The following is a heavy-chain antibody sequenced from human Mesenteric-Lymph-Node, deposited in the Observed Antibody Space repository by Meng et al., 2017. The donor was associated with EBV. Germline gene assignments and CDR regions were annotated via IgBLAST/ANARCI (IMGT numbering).Heavy chain of an antibody. CDR2: VHHSGLT. V-gene: IGHV4-30-2*06. CDR3: AGCDYVNQFNY. D-gene: IGHD4-17*01. J-gene: IGHJ4*02. CDR1: GRPVNSGVYS. Sequence: QMALQDVGPGLVQPSQTLSHTCTVSGRPVNSGVYSWSWIRQSPEKGLEWIGYVHHSGLTYYNPSLETRVIISLERSKNQFSLKLTSVTAADTAVYYCAGCDYVNQFNYWGQGTLVTVSS.